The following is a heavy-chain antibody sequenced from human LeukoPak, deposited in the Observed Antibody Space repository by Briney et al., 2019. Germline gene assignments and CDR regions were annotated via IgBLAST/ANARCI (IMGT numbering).Heavy chain of an antibody. V-gene: IGHV3-53*05. CDR1: GFTLRVNY. Sequence: GGSLRLSCVASGFTLRVNYMTWIRQTPGRGLEWVSVIYSDGTTKYADSAKGRFTISRDNSKNMVYLQMNSLRVEDTAVYYCARTREKWQVLDYWGQGTPVTVSS. CDR2: IYSDGTT. CDR3: ARTREKWQVLDY. J-gene: IGHJ4*02. D-gene: IGHD6-19*01.